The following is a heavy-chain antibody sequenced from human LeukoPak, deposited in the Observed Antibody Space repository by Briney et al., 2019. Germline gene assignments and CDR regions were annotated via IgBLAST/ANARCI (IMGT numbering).Heavy chain of an antibody. CDR2: IYDSGST. V-gene: IGHV4-39*01. CDR3: AKSNGYGLIDY. J-gene: IGHJ4*02. CDR1: GASISGSGYY. Sequence: SETLSLTCTVSGASISGSGYYWGWIRQPPGKGLEWIGNIYDSGSTYYNASLQGRVTISIDTSKNQFSLRLSSVTAADTAMYYCAKSNGYGLIDYWGQGTLVTVSS. D-gene: IGHD5-12*01.